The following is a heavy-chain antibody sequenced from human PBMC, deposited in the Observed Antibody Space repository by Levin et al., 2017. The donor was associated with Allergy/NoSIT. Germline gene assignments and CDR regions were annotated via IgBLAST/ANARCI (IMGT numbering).Heavy chain of an antibody. Sequence: PSETLSLTCTVSGGSVSSYYWSWIRQPPGKGLEWIGYIYYSGSTKYNPSLKSRVTMSVDTSKNQFSLNLKSVTAADTAVYYCAREKALPGIAATDTKEPYYFYMDVWGKGTTVTVSS. CDR1: GGSVSSYY. D-gene: IGHD6-13*01. CDR2: IYYSGST. J-gene: IGHJ6*03. CDR3: AREKALPGIAATDTKEPYYFYMDV. V-gene: IGHV4-59*02.